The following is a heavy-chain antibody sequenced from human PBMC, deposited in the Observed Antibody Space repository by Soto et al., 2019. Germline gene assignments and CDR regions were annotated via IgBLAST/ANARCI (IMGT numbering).Heavy chain of an antibody. D-gene: IGHD4-4*01. CDR2: ISASGGST. J-gene: IGHJ3*02. CDR3: PKVPTGEMATVFQAFDI. V-gene: IGHV3-23*01. CDR1: EFIFSTYA. Sequence: PGGSLRLSXVVSEFIFSTYAMSWVRQATGKGLEWVSAISASGGSTYYADSVKGRFAVSRDNSKSTLYLQMNSLRDEDTAVYYCPKVPTGEMATVFQAFDIWGQGTMVTVSS.